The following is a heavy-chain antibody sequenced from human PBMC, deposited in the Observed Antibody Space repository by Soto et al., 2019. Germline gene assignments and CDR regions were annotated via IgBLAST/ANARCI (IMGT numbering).Heavy chain of an antibody. CDR2: IDPSDSYT. Sequence: PGESLKISCKGSGYSFTSYWISWVRQMPGKGLEWMGRIDPSDSYTNYSPSFQGHVTISADKSISTAYLQWSSLKASDTAMYYCARGTGYYGSGSYWTNNYYYYGMDVWGQGTTVTVSS. J-gene: IGHJ6*02. CDR3: ARGTGYYGSGSYWTNNYYYYGMDV. D-gene: IGHD3-10*01. CDR1: GYSFTSYW. V-gene: IGHV5-10-1*01.